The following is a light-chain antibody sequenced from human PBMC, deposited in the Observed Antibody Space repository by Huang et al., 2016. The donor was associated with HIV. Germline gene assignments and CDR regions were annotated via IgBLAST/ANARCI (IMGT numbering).Light chain of an antibody. CDR1: QGISYS. CDR3: QQYYNNPPWT. CDR2: ATS. V-gene: IGKV1-NL1*01. Sequence: DIQMTQSPSSLSASVGDRVTITSRASQGISYSVAWYQQRPGKAPKLLLYATSRLETGAPSRCSGGRAETEYTLTISSLQPEDLATYYCQQYYNNPPWTFGQGTKVEIK. J-gene: IGKJ1*01.